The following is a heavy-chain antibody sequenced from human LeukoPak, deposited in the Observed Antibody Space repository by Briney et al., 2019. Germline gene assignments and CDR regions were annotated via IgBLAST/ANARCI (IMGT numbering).Heavy chain of an antibody. Sequence: SETLSLTCAVFGGSLSGSHLSWIRQFPGKGLEWIGEINDSGTTNNNPSLKNRVTISVDPSKNQFSLRLRSVTAADTAVYYCARQETVMVQGRFAFNIWGQGTVVTVSS. D-gene: IGHD3-10*01. CDR1: GGSLSGSH. V-gene: IGHV4-34*01. CDR3: ARQETVMVQGRFAFNI. J-gene: IGHJ3*02. CDR2: INDSGTT.